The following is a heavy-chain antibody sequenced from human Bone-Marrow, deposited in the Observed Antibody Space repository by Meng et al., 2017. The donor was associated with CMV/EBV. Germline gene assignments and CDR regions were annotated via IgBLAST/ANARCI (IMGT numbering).Heavy chain of an antibody. CDR3: AKGAITGTTPDYYGMAV. D-gene: IGHD1-7*01. CDR2: ISWDGGST. V-gene: IGHV3-43D*03. Sequence: GSLKIPCAASGFTFDDNTMHWVRQAPGKGLEWVSLISWDGGSTYYADSVKGRFTISRDNSKNSPYLQMNSLRAEDTALYYCAKGAITGTTPDYYGMAVWGQGTTVNVAS. J-gene: IGHJ6*02. CDR1: GFTFDDNT.